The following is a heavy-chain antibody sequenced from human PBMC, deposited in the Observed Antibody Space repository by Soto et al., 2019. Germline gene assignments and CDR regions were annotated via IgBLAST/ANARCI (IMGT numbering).Heavy chain of an antibody. CDR3: ARGVGSSPPRY. J-gene: IGHJ4*02. Sequence: PSETLSLTCAVYGGSFSGYYWSWIRQPPGKGLEWIGYIYDSGSPYYNPSLRSRVIISADTSKNQISLKLTSATAADTAVYYCARGVGSSPPRYWGRGTLVTVSS. V-gene: IGHV4-59*01. CDR1: GGSFSGYY. CDR2: IYDSGSP. D-gene: IGHD1-26*01.